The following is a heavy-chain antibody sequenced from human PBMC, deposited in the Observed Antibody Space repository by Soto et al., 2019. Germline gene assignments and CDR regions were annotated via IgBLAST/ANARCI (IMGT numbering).Heavy chain of an antibody. CDR1: GFTFSSYG. J-gene: IGHJ4*02. CDR2: ISYDGDNE. V-gene: IGHV3-30*18. CDR3: AKEGKEGHTLMEGYGYYFDY. Sequence: QVQLVESGGGVVQPGRSLRPSCAASGFTFSSYGMHWVRQAPGKGLEWVAVISYDGDNERYADPVKGRFTISRDKSKNTLYLQMNSLRAEDTAVYYCAKEGKEGHTLMEGYGYYFDYWGQGTLVTVSS. D-gene: IGHD5-18*01.